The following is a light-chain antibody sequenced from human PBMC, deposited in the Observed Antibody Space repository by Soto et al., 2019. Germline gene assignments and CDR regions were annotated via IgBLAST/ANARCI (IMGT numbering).Light chain of an antibody. J-gene: IGKJ1*01. CDR1: QNIITY. CDR2: AAS. V-gene: IGKV1-39*01. CDR3: HQSYSNPT. Sequence: DVQLTQSPSSLSVFVGDSVTVTCRASQNIITYLHWYHQKPGEAPTLLINAASTLQSGVPSRFSGSGSGTDFTPTINSLQPEDVGTYYCHQSYSNPTFGQGTTVESK.